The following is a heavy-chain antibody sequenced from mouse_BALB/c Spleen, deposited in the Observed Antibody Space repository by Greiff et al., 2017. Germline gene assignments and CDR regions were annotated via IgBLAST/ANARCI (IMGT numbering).Heavy chain of an antibody. J-gene: IGHJ4*01. CDR1: GFSLTSYD. Sequence: QVQLKESGPGLVAPSQSLSITCTVSGFSLTSYDISWIRQPPGKGLEWLGVIWTGGGTNYNSAFMSRLSISKDNSKSQVFLKMNSLQTDDTAIYYCVRGFYGNYDAMDYWGQGTSVTVSS. CDR3: VRGFYGNYDAMDY. CDR2: IWTGGGT. D-gene: IGHD2-1*01. V-gene: IGHV2-9-2*01.